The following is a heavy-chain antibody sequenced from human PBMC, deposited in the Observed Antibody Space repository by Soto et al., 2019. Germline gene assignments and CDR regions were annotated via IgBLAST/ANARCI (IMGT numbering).Heavy chain of an antibody. J-gene: IGHJ4*02. CDR3: ARDCSGGSCYLGLDY. CDR2: IIPIFGTA. CDR1: GGTFSSYA. D-gene: IGHD2-15*01. Sequence: SVKVSCKASGGTFSSYAISWVRQAPGQGLEWMGGIIPIFGTANYAQKFQGRVTITADESTSTAYMELSSLRPEDTAVYYCARDCSGGSCYLGLDYWGQGTLVTV. V-gene: IGHV1-69*13.